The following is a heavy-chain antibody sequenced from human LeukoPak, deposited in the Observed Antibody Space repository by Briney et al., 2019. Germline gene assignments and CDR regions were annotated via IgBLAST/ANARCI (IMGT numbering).Heavy chain of an antibody. J-gene: IGHJ4*02. CDR2: IIPIFGTA. CDR1: GGTFSSYA. Sequence: ASVKVSCKASGGTFSSYAISWVRQAPGQGLEWMGGIIPIFGTANYAQKFQGRVTITADESTSTAYMELSSLRSEDTAVYYCARDPGGHTYVYPDFWGQGTLVTVSS. V-gene: IGHV1-69*13. CDR3: ARDPGGHTYVYPDF. D-gene: IGHD5-18*01.